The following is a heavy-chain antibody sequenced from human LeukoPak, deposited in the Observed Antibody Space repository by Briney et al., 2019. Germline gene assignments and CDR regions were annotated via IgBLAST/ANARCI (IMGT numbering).Heavy chain of an antibody. CDR2: MNPNSGNT. V-gene: IGHV1-8*01. Sequence: GGSVKVSCKASGYTFTSYDINWVRQAPGQGLEWMGWMNPNSGNTGYAQKLQGRVTMTRNTSISTAYMELSSLRSEDTAVYYCARSLTRGYCSSTSCYVFPGYWGQGTLVTVSS. D-gene: IGHD2-2*01. CDR3: ARSLTRGYCSSTSCYVFPGY. J-gene: IGHJ4*02. CDR1: GYTFTSYD.